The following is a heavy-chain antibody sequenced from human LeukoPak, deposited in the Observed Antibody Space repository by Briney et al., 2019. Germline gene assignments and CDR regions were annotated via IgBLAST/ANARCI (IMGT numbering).Heavy chain of an antibody. CDR1: GYSISSGYY. J-gene: IGHJ4*02. CDR3: ARAAFKEQQLVYGY. V-gene: IGHV4-38-2*02. Sequence: PSETLSLTCTVSGYSISSGYYWGWIRQPPGKGLEWIGSIYHSGSTYYNPSLKSRVTISVDTSKNQFSLKLSSVTAADTAVYYCARAAFKEQQLVYGYWGQGTLVTVSS. CDR2: IYHSGST. D-gene: IGHD6-13*01.